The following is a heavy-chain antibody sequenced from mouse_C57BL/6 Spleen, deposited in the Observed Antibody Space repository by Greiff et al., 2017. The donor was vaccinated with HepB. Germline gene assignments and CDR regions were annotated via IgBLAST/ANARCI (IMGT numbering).Heavy chain of an antibody. CDR1: GFTFSSYA. D-gene: IGHD2-1*01. Sequence: EVKVVESGEGLVKPGGSLKLSCAASGFTFSSYAMSWVRQTPEKRLEWVAYISSGGDYIYYADTVKGRFTISRDNARNTLYLQMSSLKSEDTAMYYCTRVPIYYGLGAWFAYWGQGTLVTVSA. V-gene: IGHV5-9-1*02. CDR2: ISSGGDYI. CDR3: TRVPIYYGLGAWFAY. J-gene: IGHJ3*01.